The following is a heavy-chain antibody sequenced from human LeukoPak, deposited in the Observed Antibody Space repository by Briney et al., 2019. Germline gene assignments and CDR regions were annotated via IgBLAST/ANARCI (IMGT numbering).Heavy chain of an antibody. D-gene: IGHD5-18*01. CDR1: GYTFTGYY. CDR2: INPNSGGT. J-gene: IGHJ4*02. V-gene: IGHV1-2*02. CDR3: ARVVVDSYGYRYFDY. Sequence: RASVKVSCKASGYTFTGYYMHWVRQAPGQGLEWMGWINPNSGGTNYAQKFQGRVTMTRDTSISTAYMELSRLRSDDTAVYYCARVVVDSYGYRYFDYWGQGTLVTVSS.